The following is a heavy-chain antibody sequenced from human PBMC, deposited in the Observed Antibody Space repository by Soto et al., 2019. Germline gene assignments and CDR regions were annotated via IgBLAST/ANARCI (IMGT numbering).Heavy chain of an antibody. CDR2: MNPNSGST. CDR1: GYTFTSYD. J-gene: IGHJ6*02. D-gene: IGHD1-20*01. V-gene: IGHV1-8*01. Sequence: ASVKVSCKASGYTFTSYDINWVRQATGQGLEWMGWMNPNSGSTGYAQKFQGRVTMTRNTSISTAYMELSSLRSEDTAVYYCARGGDNWNDRGMDVWGQGTTVTVSS. CDR3: ARGGDNWNDRGMDV.